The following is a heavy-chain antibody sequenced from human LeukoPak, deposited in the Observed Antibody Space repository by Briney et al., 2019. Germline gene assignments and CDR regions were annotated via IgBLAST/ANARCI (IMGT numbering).Heavy chain of an antibody. CDR2: IYYSGST. CDR1: GGSISSSSYY. Sequence: SETLSLTCTVSGGSISSSSYYRGWIRQPPGKGLEWIGSIYYSGSTYYNPSLKSRVTISVDTSKNQFSLKLSSVTAADTAVYYCARVWVVVVAANGLGIFDYWGQGTLVTVSS. D-gene: IGHD2-15*01. V-gene: IGHV4-39*07. J-gene: IGHJ4*02. CDR3: ARVWVVVVAANGLGIFDY.